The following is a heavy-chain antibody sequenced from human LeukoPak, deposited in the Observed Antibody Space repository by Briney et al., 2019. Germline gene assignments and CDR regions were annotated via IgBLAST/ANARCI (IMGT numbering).Heavy chain of an antibody. CDR3: ARHSGGYYDSSGYYPLHY. J-gene: IGHJ4*02. CDR1: GDSISSYY. V-gene: IGHV4-59*08. CDR2: IYYSGST. D-gene: IGHD3-22*01. Sequence: SETLSLTCTVSGDSISSYYWSWIRQPPGKGLEWIGYIYYSGSTNYNPSLKSRVTISVDTSKNQFSLKMSSVTAADTAVYYCARHSGGYYDSSGYYPLHYWGQGTLVAVSS.